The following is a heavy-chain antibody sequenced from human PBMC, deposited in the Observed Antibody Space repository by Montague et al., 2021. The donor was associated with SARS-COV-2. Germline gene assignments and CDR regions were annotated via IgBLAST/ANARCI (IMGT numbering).Heavy chain of an antibody. Sequence: SLILSWSASGFTFSSYGMHWVRQAPGKGLEWVAAIWYDGSNKYYADSVKGRFTISRDNSKNTLYLQMNSLRAEDTAVYYCARDRGYSYCPTYYYYGMDVWGQGTTVTVSS. V-gene: IGHV3-33*01. CDR3: ARDRGYSYCPTYYYYGMDV. J-gene: IGHJ6*02. CDR2: IWYDGSNK. CDR1: GFTFSSYG. D-gene: IGHD5-24*01.